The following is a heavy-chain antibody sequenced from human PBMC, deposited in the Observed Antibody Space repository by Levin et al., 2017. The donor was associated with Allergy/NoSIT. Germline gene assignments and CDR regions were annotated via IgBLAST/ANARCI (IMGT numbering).Heavy chain of an antibody. J-gene: IGHJ4*02. CDR3: AKRSPTGSWHFDY. Sequence: PGESLKISCAASGFTFRNSAMSWVRQAPGKGLEWVSTISESGVNTDYADSVKGRFTISRDNSKNTLYLQINSLRAEDTAIYYCAKRSPTGSWHFDYWGQGTLVTVSS. CDR1: GFTFRNSA. D-gene: IGHD1-26*01. CDR2: ISESGVNT. V-gene: IGHV3-23*01.